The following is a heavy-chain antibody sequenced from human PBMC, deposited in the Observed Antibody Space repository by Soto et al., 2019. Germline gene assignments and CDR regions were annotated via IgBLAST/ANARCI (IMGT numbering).Heavy chain of an antibody. CDR1: GGSISSGDYY. CDR3: ARDLTGTTLS. J-gene: IGHJ4*02. CDR2: IYYSGST. Sequence: SETMSLTCTVSGGSISSGDYYWSWIRQPPGKGLEWIGYIYYSGSTYYNPSLKSRVTISVDTSKNQFSLKLSSVTAADTAVYYCARDLTGTTLSWGQGTLVTVSS. D-gene: IGHD1-7*01. V-gene: IGHV4-30-4*01.